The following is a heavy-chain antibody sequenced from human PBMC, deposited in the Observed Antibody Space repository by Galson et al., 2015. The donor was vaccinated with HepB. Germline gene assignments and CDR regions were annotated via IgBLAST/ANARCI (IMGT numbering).Heavy chain of an antibody. V-gene: IGHV3-33*08. CDR2: IWYDGSNK. J-gene: IGHJ4*02. CDR3: AAGFPHYDSSGYYYDY. D-gene: IGHD3-22*01. Sequence: SLRLSCAASGFTFSSYGMHWVRQAPGKGLEWVAVIWYDGSNKYYADSVKGRFTISRDNSKNTLYLQMNSLRAEDTAVYYCAAGFPHYDSSGYYYDYWGQGTLVTVSS. CDR1: GFTFSSYG.